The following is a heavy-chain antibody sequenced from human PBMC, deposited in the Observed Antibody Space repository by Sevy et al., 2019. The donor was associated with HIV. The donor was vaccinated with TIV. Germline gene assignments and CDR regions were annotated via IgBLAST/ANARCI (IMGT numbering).Heavy chain of an antibody. CDR2: IYYSGST. CDR1: GGSISSGGYY. D-gene: IGHD4-17*01. Sequence: SETLSLTCTVSGGSISSGGYYWSWIRQHPGKGLEWIGYIYYSGSTYYNPSLKSRVTISVETSKNQFSLKLSSVTAADTAVYYCARDSITTYGDYSPFDYWGQGTLVTVSS. CDR3: ARDSITTYGDYSPFDY. V-gene: IGHV4-31*03. J-gene: IGHJ4*02.